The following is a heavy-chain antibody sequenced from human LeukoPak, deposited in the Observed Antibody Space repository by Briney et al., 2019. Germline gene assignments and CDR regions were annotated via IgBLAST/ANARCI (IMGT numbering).Heavy chain of an antibody. Sequence: AETLSLTCTVSGGSLSGFVWSWIRQPPGEGLDYIAFIYDTGTTNYNPLLKSRLTLSVDTPKNQFPLNLNSVTPADGPVFHCASLAKREQWLAYYFDYWGQGALVTVSS. D-gene: IGHD6-19*01. CDR3: ASLAKREQWLAYYFDY. CDR1: GGSLSGFV. J-gene: IGHJ4*02. CDR2: IYDTGTT. V-gene: IGHV4-59*08.